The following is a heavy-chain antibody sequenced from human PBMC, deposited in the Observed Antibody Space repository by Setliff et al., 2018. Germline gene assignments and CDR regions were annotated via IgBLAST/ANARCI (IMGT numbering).Heavy chain of an antibody. CDR2: INPRTGVT. CDR3: ARGTDYHGSGSYWAKDV. J-gene: IGHJ6*04. CDR1: GYAFTGHY. D-gene: IGHD3-10*01. V-gene: IGHV1-2*02. Sequence: ASVKVSCKASGYAFTGHYIHWVRQAPGQGLEWMGWINPRTGVTNYARNFQGRVTMTRDTSNTTVYMDLSRLKSDDTAVYYCARGTDYHGSGSYWAKDVWGKGTTVTVSS.